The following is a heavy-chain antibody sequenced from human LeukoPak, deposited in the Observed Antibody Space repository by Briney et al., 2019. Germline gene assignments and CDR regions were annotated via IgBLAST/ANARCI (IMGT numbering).Heavy chain of an antibody. Sequence: SETLSLTCTVSGGSISSYYWGWIRQPPGKGLEWIGTIYYSGSTYYNPSLKSRVTISVDTSKNQFSLKLSSVTAADTAVYYCARINQWLGSYYFDFWGQGTLVTVSS. CDR3: ARINQWLGSYYFDF. V-gene: IGHV4-39*07. D-gene: IGHD6-19*01. CDR2: IYYSGST. CDR1: GGSISSYY. J-gene: IGHJ4*02.